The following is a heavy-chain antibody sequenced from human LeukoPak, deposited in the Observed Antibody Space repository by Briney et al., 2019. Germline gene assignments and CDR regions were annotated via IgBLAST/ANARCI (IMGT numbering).Heavy chain of an antibody. D-gene: IGHD3-22*01. Sequence: GGSLRLSCAASGFTFSSYAMSWVRQAPGKGLEWVSAISGSGGSTYYADSVKGRFTISRDNSKNTLYLQMNSLRAEDTAVYYCARSYYYDSSHTVDYWGQGALVTVSS. V-gene: IGHV3-23*01. CDR2: ISGSGGST. CDR1: GFTFSSYA. J-gene: IGHJ4*02. CDR3: ARSYYYDSSHTVDY.